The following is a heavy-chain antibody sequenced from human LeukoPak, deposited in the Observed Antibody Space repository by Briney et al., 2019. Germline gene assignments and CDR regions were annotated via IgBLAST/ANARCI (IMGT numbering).Heavy chain of an antibody. CDR2: FDPEDGET. CDR1: GYTLTELS. J-gene: IGHJ5*02. D-gene: IGHD6-6*01. V-gene: IGHV1-24*01. Sequence: ASVKVSCKVSGYTLTELSMHWVRQAPGKGLEWMGGFDPEDGETIYAQKFQGRVTMTEDTSTDTAYMELSSLRSEDTAVYYCATGEYSSSSGWFDPWGQGTLVTVSS. CDR3: ATGEYSSSSGWFDP.